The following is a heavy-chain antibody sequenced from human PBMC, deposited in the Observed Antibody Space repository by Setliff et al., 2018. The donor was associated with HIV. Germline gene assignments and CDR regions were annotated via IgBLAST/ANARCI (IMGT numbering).Heavy chain of an antibody. CDR1: GFTFSTYA. J-gene: IGHJ4*02. CDR2: ISVSGGGT. Sequence: PGGSLRLSCAASGFTFSTYAMSWVRQVPGKGLEWVSVISVSGGGTYYADSVKGRFTISRDNSKNTLYLQMSSLRAEDTAVYYCATGGGSYTPADYWGQGTLVTVSS. D-gene: IGHD1-26*01. CDR3: ATGGGSYTPADY. V-gene: IGHV3-23*01.